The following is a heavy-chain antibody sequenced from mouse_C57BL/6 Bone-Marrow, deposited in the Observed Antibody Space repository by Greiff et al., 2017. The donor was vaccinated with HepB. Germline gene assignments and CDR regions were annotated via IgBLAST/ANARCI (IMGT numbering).Heavy chain of an antibody. CDR2: IYPRSGNT. CDR3: ATSAYYRYYYAMDY. Sequence: QVQLQQSGAELARPGASVKLSCKASGYTFTSYGISWVKQRTGQGLEWIGEIYPRSGNTYYNEKFKGKATLTADKSSSTAYMELRSLTSEDSAVYFCATSAYYRYYYAMDYWGQGTSVTVSS. D-gene: IGHD2-14*01. CDR1: GYTFTSYG. V-gene: IGHV1-81*01. J-gene: IGHJ4*01.